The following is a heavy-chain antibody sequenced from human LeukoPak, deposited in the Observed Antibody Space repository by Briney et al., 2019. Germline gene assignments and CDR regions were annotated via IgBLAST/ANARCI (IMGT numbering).Heavy chain of an antibody. Sequence: GGSLRLSCAASGFTFSSYAMSWVRQAPGKGLEWVSAISGSGGSTYYADSVKGRFTISRDNSKNTLYLQTNSLRAEDTAVYYCAKLRQQLVYYYYYMDVWGKGTTVTVSS. CDR3: AKLRQQLVYYYYYMDV. V-gene: IGHV3-23*01. CDR2: ISGSGGST. J-gene: IGHJ6*03. D-gene: IGHD6-13*01. CDR1: GFTFSSYA.